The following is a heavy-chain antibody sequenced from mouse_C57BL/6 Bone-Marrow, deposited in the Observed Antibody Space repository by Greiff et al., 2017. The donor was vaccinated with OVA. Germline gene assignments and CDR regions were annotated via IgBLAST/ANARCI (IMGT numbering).Heavy chain of an antibody. CDR3: TRDPAQATGFAY. V-gene: IGHV5-9-1*02. CDR2: ISSGGDYI. CDR1: GFTFSSYA. Sequence: EVMLVESGEGLVKPGGSLKLSCAASGFTFSSYAMSWVRQTPEKRLEWVAYISSGGDYIYYADTVKGRFTISRDNARNTLYLQMSSLKSEDTAMYYCTRDPAQATGFAYWGQGTLVTVSA. J-gene: IGHJ3*01. D-gene: IGHD3-2*02.